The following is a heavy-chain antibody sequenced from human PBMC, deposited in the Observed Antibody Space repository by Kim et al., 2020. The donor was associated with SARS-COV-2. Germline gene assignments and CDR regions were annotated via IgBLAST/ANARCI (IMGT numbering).Heavy chain of an antibody. CDR2: INHSGST. Sequence: SETLSLTCAVYGGSFSGYYWSWIRQPPGKGLEWIGEINHSGSTNYNPSLKSRVTISVDTSKNQFSLKLSSVTAADTAVYYCARGWYSSSWYYLYHYGMDVWGQGTTVTVSS. CDR1: GGSFSGYY. CDR3: ARGWYSSSWYYLYHYGMDV. V-gene: IGHV4-34*01. D-gene: IGHD6-13*01. J-gene: IGHJ6*02.